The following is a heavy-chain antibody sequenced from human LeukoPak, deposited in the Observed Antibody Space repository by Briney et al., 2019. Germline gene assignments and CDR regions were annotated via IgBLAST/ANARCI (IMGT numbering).Heavy chain of an antibody. V-gene: IGHV6-1*01. CDR3: ARLIAAAGTFTFDY. J-gene: IGHJ4*02. Sequence: SQTLSLTCAISGDSVSSNSAAWNWIRQSPSRGLEWLGRTYYRSKWYNDYAISVKSRITINPDTSKNQFSLQLNSVTPEDTAVYYCARLIAAAGTFTFDYWGQGTLVTVSS. CDR1: GDSVSSNSAA. CDR2: TYYRSKWYN. D-gene: IGHD6-13*01.